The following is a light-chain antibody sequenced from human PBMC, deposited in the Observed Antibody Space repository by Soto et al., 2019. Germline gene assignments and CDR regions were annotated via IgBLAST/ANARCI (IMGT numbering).Light chain of an antibody. Sequence: SVLTQPASVSGSAGQWITISCTGSSSDIGAYDYVSWYQQRPVKAPKLMIFDVTNRPSGVSDRFSGSKSGNTASLTISGLQTEDEADYYCSSYTSSSTPYVFGTGTKVTVL. CDR3: SSYTSSSTPYV. CDR2: DVT. CDR1: SSDIGAYDY. J-gene: IGLJ1*01. V-gene: IGLV2-14*01.